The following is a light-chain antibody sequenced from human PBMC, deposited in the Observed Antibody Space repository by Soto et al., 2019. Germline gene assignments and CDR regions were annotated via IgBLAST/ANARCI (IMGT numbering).Light chain of an antibody. V-gene: IGKV3-15*01. Sequence: EFVLTQSPYTLSLPPGERATLSCRASQSMGSNVAWYQQKPGQAPRLLIYGASTRAAGIPARFSGSGSGTEFTLTITSLQSEDFAVYYCQQFHNWPRTFGQGTKVDIK. CDR3: QQFHNWPRT. CDR2: GAS. CDR1: QSMGSN. J-gene: IGKJ1*01.